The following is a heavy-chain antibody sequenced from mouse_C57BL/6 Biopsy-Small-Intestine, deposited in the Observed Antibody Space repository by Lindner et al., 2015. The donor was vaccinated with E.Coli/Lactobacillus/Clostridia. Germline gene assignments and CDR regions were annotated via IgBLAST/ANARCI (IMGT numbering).Heavy chain of an antibody. CDR1: GYAFSSSW. V-gene: IGHV1-82*01. J-gene: IGHJ3*01. CDR2: IYPGDGDT. D-gene: IGHD1-1*01. CDR3: ARDYGSSFAY. Sequence: VQLQESGPELVKPGASVKISCKASGYAFSSSWMNWVKQRPGKGLEWIGRIYPGDGDTNYNGKFKGKATLTADKSSSTAYMQLSSLTSEDSAAYFCARDYGSSFAYWGQGTLVTVSA.